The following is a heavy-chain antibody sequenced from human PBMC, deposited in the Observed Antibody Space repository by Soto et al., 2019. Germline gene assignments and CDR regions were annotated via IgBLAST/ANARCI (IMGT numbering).Heavy chain of an antibody. D-gene: IGHD3-3*01. CDR3: ARAFGDTNWFDP. CDR2: FIPVIDTA. J-gene: IGHJ5*02. V-gene: IGHV1-69*11. Sequence: SVKVSCKASGVSFSNFAMSWLRQAPGQGLEWIGSFIPVIDTAKYAQKLQGRVTITADESTSTAYMELSSLRSEDTAVYYCARAFGDTNWFDPWGQGTLVTVSS. CDR1: GVSFSNFA.